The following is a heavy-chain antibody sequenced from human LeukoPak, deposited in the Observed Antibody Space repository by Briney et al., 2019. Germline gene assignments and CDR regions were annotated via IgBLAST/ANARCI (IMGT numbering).Heavy chain of an antibody. D-gene: IGHD2-2*02. J-gene: IGHJ3*02. CDR2: IYPNSGGT. CDR1: GYTFTGYY. CDR3: ARDLDRYCSSTSCYTGAFDI. V-gene: IGHV1-2*02. Sequence: SVKVSCKASGYTFTGYYMHWVRQAPGQGLEWMGWIYPNSGGTNYAQKFQGRVTMTRDTSISTAYMELSRLRSDDTAVYYCARDLDRYCSSTSCYTGAFDIWGQGTMVTVSS.